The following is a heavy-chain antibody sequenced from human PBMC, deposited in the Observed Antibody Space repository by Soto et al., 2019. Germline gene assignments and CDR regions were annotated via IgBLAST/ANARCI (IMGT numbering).Heavy chain of an antibody. V-gene: IGHV3-13*01. Sequence: EVQVVESGGGLAQPGGSLRLSCVASGIVFNSYDMHWVRQPPGKGLEWVSAIDTAGDTYYPGSVKGRFTISREDAKNSWYLQMNSLRADDTAVYYCDAVGTVDYWGQGALVTVSS. CDR2: IDTAGDT. J-gene: IGHJ4*02. CDR3: DAVGTVDY. CDR1: GIVFNSYD. D-gene: IGHD7-27*01.